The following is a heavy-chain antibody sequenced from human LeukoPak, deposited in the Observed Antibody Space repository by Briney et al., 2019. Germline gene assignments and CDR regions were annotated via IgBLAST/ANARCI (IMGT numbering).Heavy chain of an antibody. CDR2: IIPIFGTA. J-gene: IGHJ4*02. CDR1: GGTFSSYA. D-gene: IGHD3-3*01. Sequence: SVKVSCKASGGTFSSYAISWVRQAPGQGLEWMGGIIPIFGTANYAQKFQGRVTITADESTSTAYMELSSLRSEDTAVYYCARVMRPDLFGVVTALDYWGQGTLVTVSS. CDR3: ARVMRPDLFGVVTALDY. V-gene: IGHV1-69*13.